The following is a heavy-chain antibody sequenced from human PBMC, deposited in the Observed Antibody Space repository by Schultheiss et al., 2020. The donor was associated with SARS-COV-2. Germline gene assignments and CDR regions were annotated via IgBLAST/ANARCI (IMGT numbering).Heavy chain of an antibody. CDR1: GFTFSSYA. Sequence: GGSLRLSCAASGFTFSSYAMSWVRQAPGKGLEWVSYISSSSSTIYYADSVKGRFTISRDNAKNSLYLQMNSLRAEDTAVYYCARDQGWFDPWGQGTLVTVSS. J-gene: IGHJ5*02. V-gene: IGHV3-48*01. CDR2: ISSSSSTI. CDR3: ARDQGWFDP.